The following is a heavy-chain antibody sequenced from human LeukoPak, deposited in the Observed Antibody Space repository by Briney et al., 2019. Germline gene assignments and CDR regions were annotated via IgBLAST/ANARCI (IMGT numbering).Heavy chain of an antibody. D-gene: IGHD3-16*02. J-gene: IGHJ4*02. CDR3: ARTSKSPYDYVWGSDQLPYLFDY. V-gene: IGHV4-34*01. Sequence: PSETLSLTCAIYGGSFSDNYWSWIRQPPGKGLEWIGEINQSGTTNYNLSLKSPVTISVDTSTNQFSLKLSSVTAADTAVYYCARTSKSPYDYVWGSDQLPYLFDYWGQGTLVTVSS. CDR1: GGSFSDNY. CDR2: INQSGTT.